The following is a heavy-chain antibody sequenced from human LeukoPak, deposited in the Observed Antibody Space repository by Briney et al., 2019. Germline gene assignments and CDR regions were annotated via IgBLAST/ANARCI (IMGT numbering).Heavy chain of an antibody. Sequence: GGSLRLSCAASGFTFSSYWMHWVRQAPGKGLVWVSRINSDGSSTSYADSVKGRFTISRDNAKNTLYVQMNSLRAEDTAVYYCASYGGPTVAFDIWGQGTMVTVSS. V-gene: IGHV3-74*01. CDR3: ASYGGPTVAFDI. D-gene: IGHD1-14*01. J-gene: IGHJ3*02. CDR1: GFTFSSYW. CDR2: INSDGSST.